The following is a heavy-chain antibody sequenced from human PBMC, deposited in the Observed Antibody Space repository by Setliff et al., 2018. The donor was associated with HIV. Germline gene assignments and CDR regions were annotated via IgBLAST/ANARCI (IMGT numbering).Heavy chain of an antibody. D-gene: IGHD3-10*01. CDR3: AQIWFGGAHSR. J-gene: IGHJ4*02. CDR2: VSYDGNYK. Sequence: GGSLRLSCEASGFTFDSYGMHWVRQAPGKGLEWVATVSYDGNYKFYTDSVEGRFTVSRDNSKNTLYLQMNSLRAEDTAVYYCAQIWFGGAHSRWGQGTLVTVSS. V-gene: IGHV3-30*18. CDR1: GFTFDSYG.